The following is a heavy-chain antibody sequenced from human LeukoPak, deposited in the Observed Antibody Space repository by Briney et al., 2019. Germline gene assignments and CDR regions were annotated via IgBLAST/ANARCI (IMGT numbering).Heavy chain of an antibody. Sequence: SETLSLTCTVSGGSISSSSYYWGWIRQPPGKGLEWIGSIYYSGSTYYNPSLKSRVTISVDTSKNQFSLKLSSVTAADTAVYYCAGHLVGGYIYFDYWGQGTLVTVYS. V-gene: IGHV4-39*01. CDR2: IYYSGST. CDR3: AGHLVGGYIYFDY. CDR1: GGSISSSSYY. D-gene: IGHD3-22*01. J-gene: IGHJ4*02.